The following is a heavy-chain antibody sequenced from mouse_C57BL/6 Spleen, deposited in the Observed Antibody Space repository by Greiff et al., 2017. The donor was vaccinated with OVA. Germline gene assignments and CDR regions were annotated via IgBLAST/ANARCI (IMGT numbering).Heavy chain of an antibody. V-gene: IGHV1-15*01. CDR3: TRDSYYGSSRYYAMDY. CDR2: IDPETGGT. CDR1: GYTFTDYE. D-gene: IGHD1-1*01. Sequence: VQLQQSGAELVRPGASVTLSCKASGYTFTDYEMHWVKQTPVHGLEWIGAIDPETGGTAYNQKFKGKAILTADKSSSTAYMELRSLTSEDSAVYYCTRDSYYGSSRYYAMDYWGQGTSVTVSS. J-gene: IGHJ4*01.